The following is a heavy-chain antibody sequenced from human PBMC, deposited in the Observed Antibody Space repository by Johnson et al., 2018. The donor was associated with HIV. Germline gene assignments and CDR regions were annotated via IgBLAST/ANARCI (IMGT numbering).Heavy chain of an antibody. CDR3: ARPTSQIHLWTDAFDI. Sequence: VQLVESGGGLVQPGRSLRLSCAASGFTVSSNYMSWVRQGPGKGLEWVSVINSGGSTYYTDSVRGRFTISRDNSKNTLYLQMNSLRAEDTAVYFCARPTSQIHLWTDAFDIWGQGTMVTVSS. CDR2: INSGGST. J-gene: IGHJ3*02. CDR1: GFTVSSNY. V-gene: IGHV3-66*04. D-gene: IGHD5-18*01.